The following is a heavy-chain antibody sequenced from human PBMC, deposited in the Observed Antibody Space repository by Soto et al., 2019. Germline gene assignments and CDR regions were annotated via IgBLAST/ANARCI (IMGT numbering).Heavy chain of an antibody. CDR3: ARRSTVTTWNYYYYGMDV. D-gene: IGHD4-17*01. J-gene: IGHJ6*02. V-gene: IGHV4-39*01. CDR2: IYYSGST. CDR1: GGSISSSSYY. Sequence: SETLSLTCTVSGGSISSSSYYWGWIRQPPGKGLEWIGSIYYSGSTYYNPSLKSRVTISVDTSKNQFSLKLSSVTAADTAVYYCARRSTVTTWNYYYYGMDVWGQGTTVTVSS.